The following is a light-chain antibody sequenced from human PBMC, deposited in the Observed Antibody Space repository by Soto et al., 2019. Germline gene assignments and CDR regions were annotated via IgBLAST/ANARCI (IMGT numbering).Light chain of an antibody. V-gene: IGKV3-20*01. J-gene: IGKJ5*01. CDR2: GAS. Sequence: EIVLTQSPGTLSLSPGERASLFCRASQSVGSSYLAWYQQKPGQAPRLLIYGASSRAPGIPDRFSGSGSGTDFTLTISRLEPEDSAVYYCQFYGSSLITFGQGTRLEIK. CDR1: QSVGSSY. CDR3: QFYGSSLIT.